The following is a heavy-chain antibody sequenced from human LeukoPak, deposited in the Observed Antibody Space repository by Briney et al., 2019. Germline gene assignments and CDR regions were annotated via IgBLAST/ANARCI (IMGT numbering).Heavy chain of an antibody. CDR2: IYYSGTT. V-gene: IGHV4-59*08. CDR1: GGSISSYY. Sequence: SETLSLTCTVSGGSISSYYWSWIRQPPGKGLEWIGYIYYSGTTNYNPSLKSRVTISVDTSKNQFSLKLSSVTAADTAVYYCARHRKGDILDYWGQGTLVTVSS. D-gene: IGHD2-15*01. CDR3: ARHRKGDILDY. J-gene: IGHJ4*02.